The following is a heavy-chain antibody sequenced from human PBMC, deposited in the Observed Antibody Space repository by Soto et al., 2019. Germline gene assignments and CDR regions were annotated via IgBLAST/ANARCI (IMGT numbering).Heavy chain of an antibody. D-gene: IGHD3-10*01. CDR1: GYTFTSYG. Sequence: GASVKVSCKASGYTFTSYGISWVRQAPGQGLEWMGWISAYNGNTNYAQKLQGRVTMTTDTSTSTAYMELRSVTDADTAVYYCARVAYGSASWLDPWGQGTLVTVSS. CDR2: ISAYNGNT. CDR3: ARVAYGSASWLDP. J-gene: IGHJ5*02. V-gene: IGHV1-18*01.